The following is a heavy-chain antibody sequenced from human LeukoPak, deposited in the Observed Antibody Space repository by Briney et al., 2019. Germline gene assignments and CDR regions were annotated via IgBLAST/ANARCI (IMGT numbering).Heavy chain of an antibody. J-gene: IGHJ3*02. CDR2: ISWDGGST. Sequence: TGGSLRLSCAASGFTFDDYAMHWVRQAPGKGLEWVSLISWDGGSTYYADCGKGRFTISRDNSKTSLYLQMNSLRAEDTALYYCAKARRIQLWSDDAFDIWGQGTMVTVSS. V-gene: IGHV3-43D*03. D-gene: IGHD5-18*01. CDR3: AKARRIQLWSDDAFDI. CDR1: GFTFDDYA.